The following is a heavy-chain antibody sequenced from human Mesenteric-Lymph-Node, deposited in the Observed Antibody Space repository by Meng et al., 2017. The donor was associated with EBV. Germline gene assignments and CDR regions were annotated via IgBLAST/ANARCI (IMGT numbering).Heavy chain of an antibody. CDR1: GDRVSSNRAA. J-gene: IGHJ4*02. D-gene: IGHD1-7*01. V-gene: IGHV6-1*01. Sequence: QVQLQQSGPGLVKPSQPLSLTCAIPGDRVSSNRAAWNWIRRSPSRGLEWLGRTYYRSKWYNDYAVSVKSRITINPDTSKNQFSLQLNSVTPEDTAVYYCASSRPLAGNWNYHYWGQGTLVTVSS. CDR3: ASSRPLAGNWNYHY. CDR2: TYYRSKWYN.